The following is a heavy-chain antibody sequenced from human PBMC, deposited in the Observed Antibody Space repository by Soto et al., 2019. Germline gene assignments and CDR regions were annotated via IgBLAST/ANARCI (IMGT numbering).Heavy chain of an antibody. CDR3: ARVKGSSIAAKDWFDP. CDR2: IYYSGST. Sequence: KTWETLSLTCSVSGGSISSYYWSWIRQPPGKGLEWIGYIYYSGSTNYNPSLKSRVTISVDTSKNQFSLKLSSVTAADTAVYYCARVKGSSIAAKDWFDPWGQGTLVTVSS. V-gene: IGHV4-59*01. CDR1: GGSISSYY. D-gene: IGHD6-6*01. J-gene: IGHJ5*02.